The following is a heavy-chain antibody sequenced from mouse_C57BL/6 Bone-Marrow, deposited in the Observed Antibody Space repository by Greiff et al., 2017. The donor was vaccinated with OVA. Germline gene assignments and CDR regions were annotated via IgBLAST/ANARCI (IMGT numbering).Heavy chain of an antibody. D-gene: IGHD2-5*01. V-gene: IGHV1-72*01. Sequence: QVQLKQPGAELVKPGASVKLSCKASGYTFTSYWMHWVKQRPGRGLEWIGRIDPNSGGTKYNEKFKSKATLTVDKPSSTAYMQLSSLTSEDSAVYYCARGAYYSKGGYYAMDYWGQGTSVTVSS. CDR1: GYTFTSYW. CDR3: ARGAYYSKGGYYAMDY. CDR2: IDPNSGGT. J-gene: IGHJ4*01.